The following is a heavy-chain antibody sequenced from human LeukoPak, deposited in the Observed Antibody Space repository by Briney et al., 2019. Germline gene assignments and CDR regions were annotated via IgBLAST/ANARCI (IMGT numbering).Heavy chain of an antibody. CDR1: GGSFSGYY. CDR3: ARGASYYVPFDY. V-gene: IGHV4-34*01. D-gene: IGHD3-10*01. Sequence: SETLSLTCAVYGGSFSGYYWSWIRPPPGKGLEWIGEINHSGSTNYNPSLKGRVTISADTSKNQFSLKLSSVTAADTAVYYCARGASYYVPFDYWGQGTLVTVSS. CDR2: INHSGST. J-gene: IGHJ4*02.